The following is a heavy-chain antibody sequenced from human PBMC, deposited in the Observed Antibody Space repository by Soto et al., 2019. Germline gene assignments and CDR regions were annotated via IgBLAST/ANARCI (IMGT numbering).Heavy chain of an antibody. CDR3: ARDLAKGGGSADFDY. Sequence: QVQLVQSGAEVKKPGASVKVSCKASGDTFTTNYIHWVRQAPGQGFEWMGWINPKSGGTKFPQKFQGRVTMTRDTSLSTVYMTLTRLTSDDTAVYYSARDLAKGGGSADFDYWGQGTLVTVSS. V-gene: IGHV1-2*02. CDR2: INPKSGGT. D-gene: IGHD1-26*01. CDR1: GDTFTTNY. J-gene: IGHJ4*02.